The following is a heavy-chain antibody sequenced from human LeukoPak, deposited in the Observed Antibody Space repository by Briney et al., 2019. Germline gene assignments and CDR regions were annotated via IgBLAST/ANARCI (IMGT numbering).Heavy chain of an antibody. J-gene: IGHJ4*02. Sequence: GGSLRLSCAASGFTFSSYSMNWVRQAPGKGQELVSSISSSSSYIYYADSVKGRFTISRDNAQNSLYLQMNSLRAEDTAVYYCAREGDIAALDYWGQGTLVTVSS. CDR2: ISSSSSYI. CDR1: GFTFSSYS. V-gene: IGHV3-21*01. D-gene: IGHD6-6*01. CDR3: AREGDIAALDY.